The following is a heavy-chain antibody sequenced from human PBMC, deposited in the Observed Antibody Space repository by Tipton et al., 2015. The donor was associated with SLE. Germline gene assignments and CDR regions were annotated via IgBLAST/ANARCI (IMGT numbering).Heavy chain of an antibody. CDR2: MYQTGTT. Sequence: TLSLTCTVSGYSISTGYYWGWIRQPPGKGLEWIGNMYQTGTTDYNPSLKSRVTISIYTSKNQFSLKLSAVTAADTAVYYCARQAYYSSGYADYWGQGTLVTVSS. D-gene: IGHD3-22*01. J-gene: IGHJ4*02. CDR3: ARQAYYSSGYADY. CDR1: GYSISTGYY. V-gene: IGHV4-38-2*02.